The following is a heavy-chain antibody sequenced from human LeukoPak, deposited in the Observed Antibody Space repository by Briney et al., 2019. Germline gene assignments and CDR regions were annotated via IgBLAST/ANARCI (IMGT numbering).Heavy chain of an antibody. V-gene: IGHV3-48*04. CDR2: ISGSSSII. Sequence: GGSLRLSCAASGFPFSGYSMNWVRQAPGKGLEWVSYISGSSSIIYYADSVKGRFTISRDNAKNSLYLQMNSLRAEDTAVYYCARAVVVAGYYYYGMDVWGQGTTVTVSS. J-gene: IGHJ6*02. D-gene: IGHD2-15*01. CDR3: ARAVVVAGYYYYGMDV. CDR1: GFPFSGYS.